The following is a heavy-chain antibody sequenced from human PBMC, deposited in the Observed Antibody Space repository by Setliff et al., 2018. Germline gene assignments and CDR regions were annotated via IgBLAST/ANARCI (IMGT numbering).Heavy chain of an antibody. CDR3: ARDGGEY. V-gene: IGHV3-11*04. Sequence: NPSETLSLTCTVSGGSISSYYWSWIRQAPGKGLEWVSYISRGGNTIYYADSVKGRFTISRDNARDSLYLQMNSLRAEDTAVYYCARDGGEYWGQGTLVTVSS. CDR1: GGSISSYY. J-gene: IGHJ4*02. D-gene: IGHD3-16*01. CDR2: ISRGGNTI.